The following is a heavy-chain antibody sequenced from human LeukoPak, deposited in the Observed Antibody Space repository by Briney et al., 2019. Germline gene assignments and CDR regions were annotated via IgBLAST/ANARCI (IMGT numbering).Heavy chain of an antibody. CDR1: GDSISSYY. V-gene: IGHV4-59*12. CDR2: IYYSGST. J-gene: IGHJ6*03. CDR3: ARDRVQQQGYYYYYYMDV. D-gene: IGHD6-13*01. Sequence: SETLSLTCTVSGDSISSYYWSWIRQPPGKGLEWIGYIYYSGSTNYNPSLKSRVTISVDTSKNQFSLQLNSVTPEDTAVYYCARDRVQQQGYYYYYYMDVWGKGTTVTISS.